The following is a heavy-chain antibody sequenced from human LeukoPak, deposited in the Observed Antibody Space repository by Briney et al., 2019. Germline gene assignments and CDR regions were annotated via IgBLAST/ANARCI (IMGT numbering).Heavy chain of an antibody. CDR3: ARVGRWYFDSSGYHQQHNWFDP. J-gene: IGHJ5*02. V-gene: IGHV5-51*01. CDR2: IYPGDSDT. Sequence: GESLKISCKGSEYSFTNYWIGWVRQMPGKGLEWMGIIYPGDSDTRYSPSFQGQVTISADKSNSTSYLQWSSLKASDTAMYYCARVGRWYFDSSGYHQQHNWFDPWGQGTLVTVSP. CDR1: EYSFTNYW. D-gene: IGHD3-22*01.